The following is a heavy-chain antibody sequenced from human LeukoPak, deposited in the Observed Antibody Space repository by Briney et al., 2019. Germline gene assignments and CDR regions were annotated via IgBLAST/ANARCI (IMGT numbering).Heavy chain of an antibody. D-gene: IGHD3-10*01. V-gene: IGHV1-2*02. CDR3: ARDLGGSGSYYKGY. CDR2: INPNSGGT. J-gene: IGHJ4*02. Sequence: VASVKVSCKASGYTFTGYYMHWVRQAPGQGLKWMGWINPNSGGTNYAQKFQGRVTMTRDTSISTAYMELSRLRSDDTAVYYCARDLGGSGSYYKGYWGQGTLVTVSS. CDR1: GYTFTGYY.